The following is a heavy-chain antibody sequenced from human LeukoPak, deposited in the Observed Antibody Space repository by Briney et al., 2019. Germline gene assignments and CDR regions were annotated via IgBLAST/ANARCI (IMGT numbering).Heavy chain of an antibody. V-gene: IGHV4-59*08. D-gene: IGHD3-22*01. J-gene: IGHJ5*02. CDR1: GGSITSYY. CDR3: TRLGKNYYDTSSFYVS. CDR2: IYYSGNT. Sequence: PSETLSLTCTVSGGSITSYYWSWIRRPPGKGLEWIGYIYYSGNTNYNPSLKSRVTISIDTSKNQFSLNLSSVTASDTAVYYCTRLGKNYYDTSSFYVSWGQGTLVTVSS.